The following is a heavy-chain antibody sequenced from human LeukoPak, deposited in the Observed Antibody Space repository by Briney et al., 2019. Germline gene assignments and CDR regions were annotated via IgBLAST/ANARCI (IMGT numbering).Heavy chain of an antibody. CDR2: IYYSGST. CDR3: ATGYDSSGYYSGGDY. CDR1: GGSISSSSHY. V-gene: IGHV4-39*07. D-gene: IGHD3-22*01. Sequence: SETLSLTCTVSGGSISSSSHYWGWIRQPPGKGLEWIGSIYYSGSTYYNPSLKSRVTISVDTSKNQFSLKLSSVTAADTAVYYCATGYDSSGYYSGGDYWGQGTLVTVSS. J-gene: IGHJ4*02.